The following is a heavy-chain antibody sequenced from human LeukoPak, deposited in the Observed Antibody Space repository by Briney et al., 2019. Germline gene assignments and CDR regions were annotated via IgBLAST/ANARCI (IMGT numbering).Heavy chain of an antibody. CDR2: ISIGGGTT. Sequence: GGSLRLSCAAAGFSFSRYAMSWVRQSPGKGLEWVSGISIGGGTTYYADSVKGRFAISRVDSENTLYLQMNSLRVEDTALYYCTKRLKGESYGEGLRSRGQGTMVTVSS. J-gene: IGHJ3*01. CDR3: TKRLKGESYGEGLRS. D-gene: IGHD3-10*01. V-gene: IGHV3-23*01. CDR1: GFSFSRYA.